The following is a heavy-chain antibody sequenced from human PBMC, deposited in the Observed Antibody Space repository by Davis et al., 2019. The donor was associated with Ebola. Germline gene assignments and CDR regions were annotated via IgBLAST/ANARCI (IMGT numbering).Heavy chain of an antibody. CDR3: ARLMDTYGWYSDL. D-gene: IGHD6-19*01. J-gene: IGHJ5*02. Sequence: GESLKISCAASGFTFSSFALSWVRQAPGKGLEWLSYISGSASSTSYADSVKGRFTISRDNGKNTLYLQMNSLRDEDTAVYHCARLMDTYGWYSDLWGQGTLVTVSS. V-gene: IGHV3-48*02. CDR1: GFTFSSFA. CDR2: ISGSASST.